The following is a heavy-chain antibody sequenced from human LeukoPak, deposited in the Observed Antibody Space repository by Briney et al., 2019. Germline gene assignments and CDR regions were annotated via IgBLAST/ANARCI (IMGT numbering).Heavy chain of an antibody. CDR3: ARDRIDSSSYAFEY. V-gene: IGHV3-30-3*01. J-gene: IGHJ4*02. CDR1: GFTFSSYA. Sequence: GRSLRLSCAASGFTFSSYAMHWVRQAPGKGLGWVTVISYDGSSKYYADSVKGRFTISRDNSKNTLYLQMNSLRAEDTAVYYCARDRIDSSSYAFEYWGQGTLVTVSS. CDR2: ISYDGSSK. D-gene: IGHD6-13*01.